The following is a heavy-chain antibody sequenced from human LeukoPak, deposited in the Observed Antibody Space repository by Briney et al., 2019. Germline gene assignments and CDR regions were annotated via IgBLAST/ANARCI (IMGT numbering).Heavy chain of an antibody. CDR1: GGSIRSTSYY. V-gene: IGHV4-39*07. D-gene: IGHD6-19*01. CDR2: IYYSGNT. Sequence: SETLSLTCTVSGGSIRSTSYYWGWIRQPPGKGLEWIGSIYYSGNTYYNPSLKSRVTISVDTSKNQFSLKLSSVTAADTAVYYCASYSSLDYWGQGTLVTVSS. CDR3: ASYSSLDY. J-gene: IGHJ4*02.